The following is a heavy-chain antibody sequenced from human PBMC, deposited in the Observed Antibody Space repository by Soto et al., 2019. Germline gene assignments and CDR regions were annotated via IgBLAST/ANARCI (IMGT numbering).Heavy chain of an antibody. J-gene: IGHJ4*02. V-gene: IGHV3-30-3*01. D-gene: IGHD3-22*01. CDR3: ERGYDSSGYFPPLYY. Sequence: PGGSLRLSCAASGFNFSSYAMHRARQAPGKGLEWVPVISYDGSNNYYADTVKRRFTISRDNSKHTLYLQMRILRGEHTALYYCERGYDSSGYFPPLYYWGQGTLVTVSS. CDR2: ISYDGSNN. CDR1: GFNFSSYA.